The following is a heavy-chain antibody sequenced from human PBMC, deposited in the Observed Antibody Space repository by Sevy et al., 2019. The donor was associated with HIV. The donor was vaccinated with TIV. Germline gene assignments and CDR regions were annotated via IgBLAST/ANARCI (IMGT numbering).Heavy chain of an antibody. Sequence: GGSLRLSCAASEFTFSSYWMHWVRQAPGKGLVWVSRINSDGRSTSYADSVKGRFTISRDNAKNTRYLQMNSLRAEDTAVYYCARDQVTIFGVGENWFDPWGQGTLVTVSS. D-gene: IGHD3-3*01. CDR3: ARDQVTIFGVGENWFDP. V-gene: IGHV3-74*01. CDR1: EFTFSSYW. CDR2: INSDGRST. J-gene: IGHJ5*02.